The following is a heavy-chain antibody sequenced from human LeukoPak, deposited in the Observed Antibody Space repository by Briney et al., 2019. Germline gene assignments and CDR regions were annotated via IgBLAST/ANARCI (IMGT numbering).Heavy chain of an antibody. CDR1: GFTFDDYG. D-gene: IGHD6-13*01. CDR3: ARVGGQQQLVAYYFDY. CDR2: INWNGGST. V-gene: IGHV3-20*04. Sequence: GGSLRLSCAASGFTFDDYGMSSVRQAPGKGLEWVSGINWNGGSTGYADSVKGRFTISRDNAKNSLYLQMNSPRAEDTALYYCARVGGQQQLVAYYFDYWGQGTLVTVSS. J-gene: IGHJ4*02.